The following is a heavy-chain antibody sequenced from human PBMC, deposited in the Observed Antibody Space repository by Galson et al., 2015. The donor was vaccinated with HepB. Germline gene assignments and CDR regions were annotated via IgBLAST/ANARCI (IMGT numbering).Heavy chain of an antibody. CDR2: IYSGGST. CDR1: GFTVSSNY. V-gene: IGHV3-66*01. Sequence: SLRLSRASCGFTVSSNYMSWVRQAPGKGLEWVSAIYSGGSTYYADSVKGRSTISRDNSQNTLYLQMNSLRAEDTAVYYCAREVMVRGVISGWLDPWGQGTLVTVSS. D-gene: IGHD3-10*01. CDR3: AREVMVRGVISGWLDP. J-gene: IGHJ5*02.